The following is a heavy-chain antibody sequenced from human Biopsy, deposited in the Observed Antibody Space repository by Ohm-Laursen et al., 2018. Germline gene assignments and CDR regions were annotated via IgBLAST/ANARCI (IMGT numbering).Heavy chain of an antibody. D-gene: IGHD7-27*01. V-gene: IGHV4-59*01. Sequence: SEILSLTCTVSGGSIRSDYWSWIRQSPRKGLEWIGFIYYTGHTNYNPSLKSRATISVDTSKNQFSLKVISVTAADTAVYYCARLTGDPSYWGQGILVTVSS. CDR2: IYYTGHT. CDR1: GGSIRSDY. CDR3: ARLTGDPSY. J-gene: IGHJ4*02.